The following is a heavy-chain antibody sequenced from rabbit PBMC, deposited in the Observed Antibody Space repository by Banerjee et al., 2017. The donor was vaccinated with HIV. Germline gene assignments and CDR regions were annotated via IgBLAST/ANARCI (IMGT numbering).Heavy chain of an antibody. J-gene: IGHJ4*01. D-gene: IGHD4-1*01. CDR3: ARDLAGVTGWNFGL. CDR2: INTISGDT. V-gene: IGHV1S45*01. Sequence: QEQLVESGGGLVKPGASLTLTCKASGIDFSYIYYMCWVRQTPGKGLEWIGCINTISGDTVYATWAKGRFTISKASWTTVTLQMTSLTAADTATYFCARDLAGVTGWNFGLWGPGTLVTVS. CDR1: GIDFSYIYY.